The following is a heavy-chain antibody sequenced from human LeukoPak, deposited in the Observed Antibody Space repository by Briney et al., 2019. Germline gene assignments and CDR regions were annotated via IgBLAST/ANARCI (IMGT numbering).Heavy chain of an antibody. CDR3: ARAKHDYYDSSGPFDY. J-gene: IGHJ4*02. CDR2: INPNSGGT. D-gene: IGHD3-22*01. CDR1: GYTFTGYY. Sequence: ASVKVSCKASGYTFTGYYMRWVRQAPGQGLEWMGWINPNSGGTNYAQKFQGRVTMTRDTSISTAYMELSRLRSDDTAVYYCARAKHDYYDSSGPFDYWGQGTLVTVSS. V-gene: IGHV1-2*02.